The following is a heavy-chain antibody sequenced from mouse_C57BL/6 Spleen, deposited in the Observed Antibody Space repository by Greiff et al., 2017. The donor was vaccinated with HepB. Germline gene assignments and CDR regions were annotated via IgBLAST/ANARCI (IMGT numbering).Heavy chain of an antibody. CDR3: ARSGTTYPWFAY. V-gene: IGHV1-18*01. D-gene: IGHD5-5*01. CDR1: GYTFTDYN. J-gene: IGHJ3*01. CDR2: INPNNGGT. Sequence: VQLKQSGPELVKPGASVKIPCKASGYTFTDYNMDWVKQSHGKSLEWIGDINPNNGGTIYNQKFKGKATLTVDKSSSTAYMELRSLTSEDTAVYYCARSGTTYPWFAYWGQGTLVTVSA.